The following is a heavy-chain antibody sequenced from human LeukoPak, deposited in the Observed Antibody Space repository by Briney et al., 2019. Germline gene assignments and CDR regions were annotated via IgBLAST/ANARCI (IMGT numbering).Heavy chain of an antibody. CDR3: AKDWGASGWYNWFDP. CDR2: ISHDGSVE. CDR1: GFTINDHG. V-gene: IGHV3-30*18. Sequence: GGSLRLSCEVSGFTINDHGMHWVRQAPGKGLEWVAMISHDGSVEYYLDSVKGRLTISRDDSKNTLYLQMNSLTTEDTAIYYCAKDWGASGWYNWFDPWGQGTQVTVSS. J-gene: IGHJ5*02. D-gene: IGHD6-19*01.